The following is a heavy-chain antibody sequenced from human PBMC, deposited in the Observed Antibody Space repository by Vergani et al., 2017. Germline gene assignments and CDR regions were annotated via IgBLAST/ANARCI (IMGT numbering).Heavy chain of an antibody. CDR3: ARAEYGEVSVY. V-gene: IGHV1-8*01. CDR1: GYTFTSYD. J-gene: IGHJ4*02. Sequence: QVQLVQSGAEVKKPGASVKVSCNASGYTFTSYDINWVRQATGQVLEWVGWMNPNSGNTGYAQKFQGRVTMTRTTAISTAYMELSSLRYEDTAVYYCARAEYGEVSVYWGQGTLVTVSS. CDR2: MNPNSGNT. D-gene: IGHD4-17*01.